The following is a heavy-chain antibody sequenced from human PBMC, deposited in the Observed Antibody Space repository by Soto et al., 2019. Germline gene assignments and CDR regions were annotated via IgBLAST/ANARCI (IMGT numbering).Heavy chain of an antibody. CDR2: VWYDGSSK. D-gene: IGHD6-19*01. J-gene: IGHJ4*02. Sequence: QVQLVESGGGVVQPGRSLRLSCAASGFTFSSFGRHWVRQAPGKGLEWVAVVWYDGSSKYYADSVKDRFTISRDNSKNTLYLQMDSLKAEDTAVYYCARAVAGNGDFNYWGQGTLVTVSS. CDR3: ARAVAGNGDFNY. CDR1: GFTFSSFG. V-gene: IGHV3-33*01.